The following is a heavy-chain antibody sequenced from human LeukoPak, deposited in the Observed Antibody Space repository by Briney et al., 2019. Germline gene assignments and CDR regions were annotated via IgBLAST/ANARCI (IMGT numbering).Heavy chain of an antibody. CDR1: GGSISSYY. V-gene: IGHV4-59*08. D-gene: IGHD3-22*01. J-gene: IGHJ4*02. CDR2: IYYSGST. CDR3: ARHGMDSSGYNIDY. Sequence: SETLSLTRTVSGGSISSYYWSWIRQPPGKGLEWIGYIYYSGSTNYNPSLKSRVTISVDTSKNQFSLKLSSVTAADTAVYYCARHGMDSSGYNIDYWGQGTLVTVSS.